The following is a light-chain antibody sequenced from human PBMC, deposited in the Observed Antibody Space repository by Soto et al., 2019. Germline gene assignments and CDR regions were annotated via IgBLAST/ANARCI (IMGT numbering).Light chain of an antibody. Sequence: QSVLIQPPSASGTPGQRVTISCSGSSTDIGRNSVNWYQQVPGTAPKLLIYNSNQRPSGVSDRFSGSKSGTSASLAISGLQSEDEADYYCATWGDSLLGWVFGGGTKLTVL. CDR1: STDIGRNS. V-gene: IGLV1-44*01. CDR3: ATWGDSLLGWV. CDR2: NSN. J-gene: IGLJ3*02.